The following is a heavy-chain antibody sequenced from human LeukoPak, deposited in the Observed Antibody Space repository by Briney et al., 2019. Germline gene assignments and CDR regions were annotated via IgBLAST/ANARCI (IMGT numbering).Heavy chain of an antibody. J-gene: IGHJ5*02. D-gene: IGHD2-21*02. Sequence: SVKVSCKASGGTFSSYAISWVRQAPGQGLEWMGGIIPMFGTANYAQKFQGRVTITAAESTGTAYMELSSLRSEDTDMYYCATSAYCGSDCYSSWFDPWGQGTLVTVSS. CDR1: GGTFSSYA. CDR3: ATSAYCGSDCYSSWFDP. CDR2: IIPMFGTA. V-gene: IGHV1-69*13.